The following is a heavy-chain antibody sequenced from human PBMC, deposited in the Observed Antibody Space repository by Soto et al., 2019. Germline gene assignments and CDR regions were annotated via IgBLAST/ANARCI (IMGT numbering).Heavy chain of an antibody. D-gene: IGHD6-13*01. J-gene: IGHJ4*02. Sequence: QVQLVQSGADVKKTGASVKVSCKASGYTFTNYNINWVQQAPGQGLEWMGWISAYNGNTYNAQKFQGRVTMTTDTSTSTVYMELRSLRSDDTALYYCARQLATAFDYWGQGTLVTVSS. V-gene: IGHV1-18*01. CDR1: GYTFTNYN. CDR2: ISAYNGNT. CDR3: ARQLATAFDY.